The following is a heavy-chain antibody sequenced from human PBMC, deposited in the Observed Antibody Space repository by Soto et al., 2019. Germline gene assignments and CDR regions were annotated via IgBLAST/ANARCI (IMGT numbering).Heavy chain of an antibody. D-gene: IGHD3-22*01. CDR2: ISVSCGNT. J-gene: IGHJ4*02. V-gene: IGHV3-23*01. CDR3: VKGADNYHNNGNSVEYVHY. CDR1: GFSFSSYA. Sequence: AGSLRLSCAASGFSFSSYALTWVRQAPGKGLEWVSAISVSCGNTHYADSAKVRFTIFRDHSKNTVYLQMNSLRVEETAVYLCVKGADNYHNNGNSVEYVHYWGQGTLVTVSS.